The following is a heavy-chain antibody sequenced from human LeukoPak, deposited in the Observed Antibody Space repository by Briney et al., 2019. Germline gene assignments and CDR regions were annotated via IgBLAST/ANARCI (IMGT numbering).Heavy chain of an antibody. V-gene: IGHV1-2*02. J-gene: IGHJ6*02. CDR3: AREDDYYGSGSYYKDGYYYYGMDV. CDR2: INPNSGGT. CDR1: GYTFTGYY. D-gene: IGHD3-10*01. Sequence: ASVKVSCKASGYTFTGYYMHWVRQAPGQGLEWMGWINPNSGGTNYAQKFQGRVTMTRETSISTAYMELSRLRSDDTAVYYCAREDDYYGSGSYYKDGYYYYGMDVWGQGTTVTVSS.